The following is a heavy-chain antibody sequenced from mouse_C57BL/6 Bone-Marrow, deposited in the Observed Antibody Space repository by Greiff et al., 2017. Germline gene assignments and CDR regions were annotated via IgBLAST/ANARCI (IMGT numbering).Heavy chain of an antibody. J-gene: IGHJ2*01. CDR3: ASARYYGNTHFDY. CDR1: GFTFSDYG. CDR2: ISPGSSTI. V-gene: IGHV5-17*01. D-gene: IGHD2-1*01. Sequence: EVKLVESGGGLVKPGASLKLSCAASGFTFSDYGMHWVRQAPEKGLEWIGYISPGSSTIYYADTVKGRFTISRDNANNTLYLQMTSLRSEDTAMDYCASARYYGNTHFDYWGQGTTLTVSS.